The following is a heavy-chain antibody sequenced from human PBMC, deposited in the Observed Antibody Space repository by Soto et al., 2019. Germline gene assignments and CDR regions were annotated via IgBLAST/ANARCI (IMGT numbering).Heavy chain of an antibody. CDR1: GASISSGGYY. CDR3: ARAPLN. CDR2: IYYSGST. Sequence: QVHLQESGPGLLKPSQTLSLTCTVSGASISSGGYYWTWIRQHPGKGLKWIGYIYYSGSTYSNPSLESRVTISVDTSKNQFSLKLSSVTAADTAVYYCARAPLNGGQGNQVTVSS. V-gene: IGHV4-31*03. J-gene: IGHJ4*02.